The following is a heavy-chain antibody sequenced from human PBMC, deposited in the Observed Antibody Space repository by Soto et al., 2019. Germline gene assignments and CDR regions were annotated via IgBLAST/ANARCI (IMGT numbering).Heavy chain of an antibody. D-gene: IGHD4-17*01. J-gene: IGHJ4*02. CDR3: AQATITVTQRGLFDY. CDR1: GFSLSTSGVG. Sequence: SGPTLVNPTQTLTLTCTFSGFSLSTSGVGVGWIRQPPGKALEWLALIYWNDDKRYSPSLKSRLTITKDTSKNQVVLTMTNMDPVDTATYYCAQATITVTQRGLFDYSGQGTILTVYS. V-gene: IGHV2-5*01. CDR2: IYWNDDK.